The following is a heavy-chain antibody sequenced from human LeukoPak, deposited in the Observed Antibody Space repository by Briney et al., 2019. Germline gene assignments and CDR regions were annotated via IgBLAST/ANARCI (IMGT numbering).Heavy chain of an antibody. CDR3: ARQGYGDYSYFDY. CDR1: GGSISSHY. J-gene: IGHJ4*02. D-gene: IGHD4-17*01. CDR2: IYTSGST. V-gene: IGHV4-4*09. Sequence: SETLSLTCTVSGGSISSHYWSWIRQPPGKGLEWIGYIYTSGSTNYNPSLKSRVTISVDTSKNQFSLKLSSVTAADTAVYYCARQGYGDYSYFDYWGQGTLVTVSS.